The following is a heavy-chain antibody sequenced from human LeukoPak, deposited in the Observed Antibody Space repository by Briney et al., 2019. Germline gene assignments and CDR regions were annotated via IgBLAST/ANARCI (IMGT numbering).Heavy chain of an antibody. J-gene: IGHJ6*03. D-gene: IGHD5-18*01. CDR2: IWYDGSNK. Sequence: GRSLRLSCAASGFTFSSYGMHWVRQAPGKGLEWVAVIWYDGSNKYYADSVKGRFTISRDNSKNTLYLQMNSLRAEDTAVYYCARRSMESYGTVRYYYYMDVWGKGTTVTVSS. V-gene: IGHV3-33*01. CDR1: GFTFSSYG. CDR3: ARRSMESYGTVRYYYYMDV.